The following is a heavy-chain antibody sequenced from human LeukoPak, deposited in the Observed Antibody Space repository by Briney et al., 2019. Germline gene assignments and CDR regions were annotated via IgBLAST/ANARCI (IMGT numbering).Heavy chain of an antibody. CDR1: GYTFTSYY. CDR3: ATVETGY. CDR2: INPSGGST. J-gene: IGHJ4*02. V-gene: IGHV1-46*01. Sequence: ASVKVSCKASGYTFTSYYIHWVRQAPGQGLEWMGIINPSGGSTSYAQKFQGRVTMTEDTSTDTAYMELSSLRSEDTAVYYCATVETGYWGQGTLVTVSS.